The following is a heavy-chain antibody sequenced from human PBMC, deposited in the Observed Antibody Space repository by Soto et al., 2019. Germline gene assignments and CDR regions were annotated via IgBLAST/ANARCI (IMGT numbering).Heavy chain of an antibody. V-gene: IGHV5-51*01. CDR2: NYPGDSDT. Sequence: GESPKIFCKSAGYSFTFHWLGWVRQMPGKGLEWMGINYPGDSDTRYSPSFQGQVTISADKSISTAYLQWSSLKASDTAMYYCARRGSANWFDPWGQGTLVTVSS. CDR1: GYSFTFHW. CDR3: ARRGSANWFDP. J-gene: IGHJ5*02. D-gene: IGHD5-12*01.